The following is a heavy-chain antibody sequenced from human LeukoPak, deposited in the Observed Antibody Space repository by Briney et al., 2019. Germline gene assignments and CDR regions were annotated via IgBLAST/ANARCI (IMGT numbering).Heavy chain of an antibody. V-gene: IGHV3-23*01. D-gene: IGHD5-12*01. CDR3: ARGARRPPQGYHDY. CDR1: GFTFSSYA. CDR2: ISGSGGSTI. J-gene: IGHJ4*02. Sequence: TGGSLRLSCAASGFTFSSYAMSWVRQAPGKGLEWVSAISGSGGSTIYYADSVKGRFTISRDNAKNSLYLQTNSLRAEDTAVYYCARGARRPPQGYHDYWGQGTLVTVSS.